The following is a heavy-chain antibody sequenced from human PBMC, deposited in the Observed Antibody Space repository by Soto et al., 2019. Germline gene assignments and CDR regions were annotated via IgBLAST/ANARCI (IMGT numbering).Heavy chain of an antibody. D-gene: IGHD6-13*01. CDR3: ARGSPPSKHGLDG. Sequence: SETLSLTCTVSGGSISYYYWNWIRQSPGKGLEWIGYIFYSGSTHYNPSLKSRVTISIDTSKNQSSLRLTSLTAADTAVYFCARGSPPSKHGLDGWGQGTTVTVSS. CDR1: GGSISYYY. V-gene: IGHV4-59*01. J-gene: IGHJ6*02. CDR2: IFYSGST.